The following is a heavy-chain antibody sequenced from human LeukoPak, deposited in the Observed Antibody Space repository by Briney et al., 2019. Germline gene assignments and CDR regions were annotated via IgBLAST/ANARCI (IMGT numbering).Heavy chain of an antibody. V-gene: IGHV1-69*02. Sequence: SVKVSCKASGGTFISYTISWVRQAPGQGLEWMGRIIPILGIANYAQKFQGRVTITADKSTSTAYMELSSLRSEDTAVYYCARSRIAARLPGYYYYYYMDVWGKGTTVTVSS. J-gene: IGHJ6*03. CDR2: IIPILGIA. CDR3: ARSRIAARLPGYYYYYYMDV. D-gene: IGHD6-6*01. CDR1: GGTFISYT.